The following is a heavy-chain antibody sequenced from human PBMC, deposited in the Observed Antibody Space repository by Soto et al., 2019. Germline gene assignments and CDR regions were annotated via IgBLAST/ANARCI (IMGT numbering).Heavy chain of an antibody. V-gene: IGHV4-30-4*01. CDR1: GGSISSGDYY. J-gene: IGHJ3*02. D-gene: IGHD3-3*01. CDR3: ASGAGNFWTGAFDI. Sequence: TSETLSLTCTVSGGSISSGDYYWSWIRQPPGKGLEWIGYIYYSGSTYYNPSLKSRVTISVDTSKNQFSLKLSSVTAADTAVYYCASGAGNFWTGAFDIWGQGTMVTVSS. CDR2: IYYSGST.